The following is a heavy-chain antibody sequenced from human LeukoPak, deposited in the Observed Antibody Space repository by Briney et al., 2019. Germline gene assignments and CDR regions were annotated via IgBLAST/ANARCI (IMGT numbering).Heavy chain of an antibody. CDR2: INWNGGST. D-gene: IGHD1-26*01. V-gene: IGHV3-20*04. J-gene: IGHJ6*02. CDR3: ARWEFSAKYNYGMDV. CDR1: GFTFDDYG. Sequence: GGSLRLSCAASGFTFDDYGMSWVRQAPGKGLEWVSGINWNGGSTGYADSVKGRFTISRDNAKNSLYLQMNSLRAEDTALYYCARWEFSAKYNYGMDVWGQGTTVTVSS.